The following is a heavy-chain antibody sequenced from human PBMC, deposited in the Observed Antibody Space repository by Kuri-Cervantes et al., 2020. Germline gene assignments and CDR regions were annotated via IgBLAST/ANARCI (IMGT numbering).Heavy chain of an antibody. D-gene: IGHD3-9*01. V-gene: IGHV3-30*03. Sequence: LSLTCAASGFAFSSYGMHWVRQAPGKGLEWVAVISYDGSNKYYADSVKDRSTITRDNSKNTLYLQMNSLRAEDTAVYYCAGGTYYDILTGPLAPFDYWGQGPVVPVSS. CDR1: GFAFSSYG. CDR3: AGGTYYDILTGPLAPFDY. J-gene: IGHJ4*02. CDR2: ISYDGSNK.